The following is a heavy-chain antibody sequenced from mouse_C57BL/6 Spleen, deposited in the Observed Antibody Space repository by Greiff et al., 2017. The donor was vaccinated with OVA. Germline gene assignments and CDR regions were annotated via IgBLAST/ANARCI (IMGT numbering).Heavy chain of an antibody. CDR3: ARPGDYESPYFDY. CDR1: GFTFSDYG. J-gene: IGHJ2*01. Sequence: EVKLMESGGGLVKPGGSLKLSCAASGFTFSDYGMHWVRQAPEKGLEWVAYISSGSSTIYYADTVKGRFTISRDNAKNTLFLQMSRLRSEDTAMYYFARPGDYESPYFDYWGQGTTLTVSS. D-gene: IGHD2-4*01. CDR2: ISSGSSTI. V-gene: IGHV5-17*01.